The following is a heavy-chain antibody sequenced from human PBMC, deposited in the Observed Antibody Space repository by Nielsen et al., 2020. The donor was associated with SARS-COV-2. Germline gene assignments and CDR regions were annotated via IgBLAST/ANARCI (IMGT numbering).Heavy chain of an antibody. Sequence: SVKVSCKASGGTFSSYAISWVRQAPGQGLEWMGGIIPIFGTANYAQKFQGRVTITADESTSTVYMELGSLTSEDTAVYFCARNSLNNGWPRGTAFDPWGQGTLVTVSS. J-gene: IGHJ5*02. CDR2: IIPIFGTA. D-gene: IGHD6-19*01. V-gene: IGHV1-69*13. CDR3: ARNSLNNGWPRGTAFDP. CDR1: GGTFSSYA.